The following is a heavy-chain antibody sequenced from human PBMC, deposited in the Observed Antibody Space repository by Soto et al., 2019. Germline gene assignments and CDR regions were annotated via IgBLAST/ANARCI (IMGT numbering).Heavy chain of an antibody. D-gene: IGHD1-26*01. Sequence: PGGSLRLSCAASGFTFSSYGMHWVRQAPGKGLEWVAVISYDGSNKYYADSVKGRLTISRDNSKNTLYLQMNSLRAEDTAVYYCAKTATTEFYYYGMDVWGQGTTVTVSS. CDR2: ISYDGSNK. J-gene: IGHJ6*02. V-gene: IGHV3-30*18. CDR3: AKTATTEFYYYGMDV. CDR1: GFTFSSYG.